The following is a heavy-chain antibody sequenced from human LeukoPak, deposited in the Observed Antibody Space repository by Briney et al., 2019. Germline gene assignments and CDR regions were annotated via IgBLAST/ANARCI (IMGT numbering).Heavy chain of an antibody. CDR2: IYHSGSS. Sequence: SETLSLTCAVSGYSISSGHYWVWIRQPPGKGLEYIGNIYHSGSSHYNPSLKSRVTISVDTSNNQFSLNLSSVTAADTAVYYCARAKNPYYYYYYMDFWGRGTTVTVSS. CDR1: GYSISSGHY. V-gene: IGHV4-38-2*01. J-gene: IGHJ6*03. CDR3: ARAKNPYYYYYYMDF.